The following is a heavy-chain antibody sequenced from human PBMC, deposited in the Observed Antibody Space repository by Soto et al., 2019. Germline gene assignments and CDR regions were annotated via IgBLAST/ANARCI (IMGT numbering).Heavy chain of an antibody. D-gene: IGHD6-19*01. CDR1: GFTFSSYG. CDR3: ANDGKRWLAPDY. CDR2: ISGSGGST. J-gene: IGHJ4*02. Sequence: EVQLLESGGGLVQPGGSLRLTCAASGFTFSSYGMSWVRQAPGKGLEWVSAISGSGGSTYYADSVRGRFTISRDKSNNTLYMQMNRRRAEDTDVYYCANDGKRWLAPDYWGQGTLVTVSS. V-gene: IGHV3-23*01.